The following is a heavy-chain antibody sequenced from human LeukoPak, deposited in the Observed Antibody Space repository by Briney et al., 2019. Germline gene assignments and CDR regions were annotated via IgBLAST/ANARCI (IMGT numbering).Heavy chain of an antibody. CDR3: ARSIASDTRDY. Sequence: SETLSLTCTVSGGSISSGSYYWSWIRQPAGKGLEWIGRIYTSGSTNYNPSLKSRVTISVDTSKNQFSLKLSSVTAADTAVYYCARSIASDTRDYWGQGTLVTVSS. CDR1: GGSISSGSYY. J-gene: IGHJ4*02. CDR2: IYTSGST. V-gene: IGHV4-61*02. D-gene: IGHD6-6*01.